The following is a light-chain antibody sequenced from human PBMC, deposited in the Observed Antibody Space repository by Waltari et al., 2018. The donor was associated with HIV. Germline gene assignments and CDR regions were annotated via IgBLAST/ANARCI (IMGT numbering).Light chain of an antibody. CDR3: QSYGDNLEGV. Sequence: QSVLTQPPSVSGAPGPRVTISCTGSSSTIGAGYVVHWYQQVPGTAPILLIYDDTNRPSGVTERFSGSRSGTSASLAITGLQVEDEADYYCQSYGDNLEGVFGGGTKVTVL. CDR1: SSTIGAGYV. CDR2: DDT. J-gene: IGLJ2*01. V-gene: IGLV1-40*01.